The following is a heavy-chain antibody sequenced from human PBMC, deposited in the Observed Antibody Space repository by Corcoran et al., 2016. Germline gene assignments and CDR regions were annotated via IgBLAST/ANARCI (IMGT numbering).Heavy chain of an antibody. D-gene: IGHD5-18*01. CDR1: GFTFSVSA. J-gene: IGHJ3*02. Sequence: EVQLVESGGGLVQPGGSLKLSCAASGFTFSVSAMHWVRQASGKGLEWVGRIRSNANSYATADAASVKGRFTISRDDSKNTAYLKMNSLKTEDTAVYYCTRPSGYSYGFYAFDIWGQGTMVTVSS. CDR2: IRSNANSYAT. CDR3: TRPSGYSYGFYAFDI. V-gene: IGHV3-73*02.